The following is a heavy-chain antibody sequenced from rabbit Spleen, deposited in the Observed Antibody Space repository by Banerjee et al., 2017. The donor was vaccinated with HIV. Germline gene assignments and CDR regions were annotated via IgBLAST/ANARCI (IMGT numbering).Heavy chain of an antibody. V-gene: IGHV1S45*01. J-gene: IGHJ4*01. CDR2: IYTSSDST. CDR3: ARDPYAGNNHYFVL. Sequence: QEQLEESGGGLVKPEGSLTLTCKASGVSLNDKDVMCWVRQAPGKGLEWIACIYTSSDSTWYASWAKGRFTISKTSSTTVTLQMTSLTAADTATYFCARDPYAGNNHYFVLWGPGTLVTVS. CDR1: GVSLNDKDV. D-gene: IGHD4-2*01.